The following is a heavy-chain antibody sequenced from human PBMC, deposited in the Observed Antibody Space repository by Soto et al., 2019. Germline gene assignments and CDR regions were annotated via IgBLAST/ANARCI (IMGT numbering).Heavy chain of an antibody. J-gene: IGHJ5*01. CDR2: IGGGDTDT. CDR3: AKDAVPYNGKWDWFDS. V-gene: IGHV3-23*01. Sequence: DVQLLESGGGLVQPGGSLTLSCAASRFTFSDFAMSWVRQAPGKELEWVSCIGGGDTDTYYADSVKGRFTISRDNSKNTLYLQMDSLRDEDTAVYYCAKDAVPYNGKWDWFDSWGQGTLVIVSS. D-gene: IGHD1-20*01. CDR1: RFTFSDFA.